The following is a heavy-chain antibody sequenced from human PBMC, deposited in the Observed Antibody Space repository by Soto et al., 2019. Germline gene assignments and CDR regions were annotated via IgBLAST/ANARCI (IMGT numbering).Heavy chain of an antibody. V-gene: IGHV1-2*04. Sequence: QVQLVQSGAEVRKPGASVTVSCRSSGASFNDYYIHWVRQAPGQGLEWMGWINPNSGVTKYAQKFQGWVSMTRDTSIRTVYMQLSRLRSDDTAVYYCARESGGATATLDYYYFYMDVWGTGTTVTVSS. D-gene: IGHD5-12*01. CDR1: GASFNDYY. CDR3: ARESGGATATLDYYYFYMDV. CDR2: INPNSGVT. J-gene: IGHJ6*03.